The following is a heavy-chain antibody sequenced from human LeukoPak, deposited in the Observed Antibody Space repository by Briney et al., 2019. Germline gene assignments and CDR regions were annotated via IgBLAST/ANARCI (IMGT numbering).Heavy chain of an antibody. CDR2: IYYSGST. CDR3: ARDRRYYDSSGTVYFDAMDV. J-gene: IGHJ6*02. CDR1: GGSISSYY. Sequence: SGTLSLTCTVSGGSISSYYWTWIRQPPGKGLEWIGYIYYSGSTNYNPSLKSRVTISVDTSKNQFSLKLTSVTAADTAVYYCARDRRYYDSSGTVYFDAMDVWGQGTTVTVSS. D-gene: IGHD3-22*01. V-gene: IGHV4-59*01.